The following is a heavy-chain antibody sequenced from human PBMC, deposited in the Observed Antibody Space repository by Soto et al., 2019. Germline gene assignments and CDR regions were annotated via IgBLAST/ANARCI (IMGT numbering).Heavy chain of an antibody. Sequence: GASEKVSWKASGGTFGSYAISWARQAPGQGLEWMGGIIPIFGTANYAQKFQGRVTITADESTSTAYMELSSLRSEDTAVYYCARDDSGEVAAAPNYYYGMDVWGQGTTVTVSS. J-gene: IGHJ6*02. CDR3: ARDDSGEVAAAPNYYYGMDV. CDR1: GGTFGSYA. CDR2: IIPIFGTA. V-gene: IGHV1-69*13. D-gene: IGHD6-13*01.